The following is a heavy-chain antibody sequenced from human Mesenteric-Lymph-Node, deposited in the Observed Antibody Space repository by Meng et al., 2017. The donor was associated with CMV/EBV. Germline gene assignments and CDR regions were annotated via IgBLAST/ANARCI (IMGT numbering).Heavy chain of an antibody. J-gene: IGHJ3*02. CDR2: ISSSSSYI. CDR3: ARDKEVAFDI. V-gene: IGHV3-21*01. Sequence: GESLKISCAASGFTFSSYSMNWVRQAPGKGLEWVSSISSSSSYIYYADSVKGRFTISRDNAKNSLYLQMNSLRAEDTAVYYCARDKEVAFDIWGQGTMVTVSS. CDR1: GFTFSSYS.